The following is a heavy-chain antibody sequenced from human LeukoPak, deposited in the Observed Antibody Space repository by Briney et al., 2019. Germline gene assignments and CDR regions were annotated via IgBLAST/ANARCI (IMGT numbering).Heavy chain of an antibody. V-gene: IGHV4-39*07. D-gene: IGHD3-3*01. CDR1: GGSISSSSYY. Sequence: SETLSLTCTVSGGSISSSSYYWGWIRQPPGKGLEWIGSIYYSGSTYYNPSLKSRVTISVDTSKNQFSLKLSSVTAADTAVYYCARDPGGGAYYDFWSGYSYYFDYWGQGTLVTVSS. CDR3: ARDPGGGAYYDFWSGYSYYFDY. J-gene: IGHJ4*02. CDR2: IYYSGST.